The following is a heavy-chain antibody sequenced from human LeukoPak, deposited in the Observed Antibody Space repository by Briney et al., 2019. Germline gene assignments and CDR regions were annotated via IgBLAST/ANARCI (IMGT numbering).Heavy chain of an antibody. CDR2: ISSSGGTR. D-gene: IGHD3-22*01. Sequence: GGSLRLSCAASGFTFSSYAMSWVRQAPGKGLQWVSSISSSGGTRYYADSVKGRFTISRDNSENTLYLQMNSLRAEDTAVYDCIPSSGYYLFGAYWRQGTLVTVSS. J-gene: IGHJ4*02. CDR1: GFTFSSYA. CDR3: IPSSGYYLFGAY. V-gene: IGHV3-23*01.